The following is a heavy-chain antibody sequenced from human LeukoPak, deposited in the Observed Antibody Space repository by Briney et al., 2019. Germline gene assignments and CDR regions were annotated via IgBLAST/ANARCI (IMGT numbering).Heavy chain of an antibody. V-gene: IGHV3-23*01. CDR1: GFTFSSYA. J-gene: IGHJ4*02. D-gene: IGHD1-14*01. Sequence: GGSLRLSCAASGFTFSSYAMSWVRQAPGKGREGVWATSGSGGSTYYTDSVKGRFTISRDNSKNTLYPHMNSLRAEHTAVYYCAKVTTGYFDYWGQGTLVTVSS. CDR2: TSGSGGST. CDR3: AKVTTGYFDY.